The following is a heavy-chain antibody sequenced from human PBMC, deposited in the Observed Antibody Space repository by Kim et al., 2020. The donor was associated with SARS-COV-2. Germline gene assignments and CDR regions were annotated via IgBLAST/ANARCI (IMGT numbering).Heavy chain of an antibody. CDR3: AKGRLSYYYGSGITK. V-gene: IGHV3-9*01. CDR1: GFTFDDYA. CDR2: ISWNSGSI. D-gene: IGHD3-10*01. J-gene: IGHJ4*02. Sequence: GGSLRLSCAASGFTFDDYAMHWVRQAPGKGLEWVSGISWNSGSIGYADSVKGRFTISRDNAKNSLYLQMNSLRAEDTALYYCAKGRLSYYYGSGITKWGQGTLVTVSS.